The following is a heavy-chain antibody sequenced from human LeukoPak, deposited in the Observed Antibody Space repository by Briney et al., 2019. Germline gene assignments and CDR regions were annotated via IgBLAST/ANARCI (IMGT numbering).Heavy chain of an antibody. CDR1: GGSISSYY. CDR2: IYTSGST. CDR3: ARASFNVVFGNWFDP. V-gene: IGHV4-4*07. Sequence: SETLSLTCTVSGGSISSYYWSWIRQPAGKGLEWIGRIYTSGSTNYNPSLKSRVTMSVDTSKNQFSLKLSSVTAADTAIYYCARASFNVVFGNWFDPWGQGTLVTVSS. D-gene: IGHD2-8*01. J-gene: IGHJ5*02.